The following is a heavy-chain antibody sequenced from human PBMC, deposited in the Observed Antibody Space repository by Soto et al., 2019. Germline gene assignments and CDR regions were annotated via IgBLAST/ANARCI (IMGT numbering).Heavy chain of an antibody. CDR1: GGSISSGGYY. V-gene: IGHV4-31*03. J-gene: IGHJ6*03. CDR2: IYYSGST. Sequence: SETLSLTCTVSGGSISSGGYYWSWIRQHPGKGLEWIGYIYYSGSTYYNPSLKSRVTISVDTSKNQFSLKLSSVTAADTAVYYCARRTYYYYHMDVWGKGTTVTVPS. CDR3: ARRTYYYYHMDV.